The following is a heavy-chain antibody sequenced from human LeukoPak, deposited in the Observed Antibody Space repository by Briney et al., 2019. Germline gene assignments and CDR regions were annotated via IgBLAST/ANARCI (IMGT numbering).Heavy chain of an antibody. CDR1: GGSISSGGYS. D-gene: IGHD6-19*01. J-gene: IGHJ4*02. CDR2: IYHSGST. CDR3: ARGSNRQWLALGY. Sequence: SETLSLTCAVSGGSISSGGYSWSWIRQPPGKGLEWIGYIYHSGSTYYNPSLKSRVTISVDRSKNQFSLKLSSVTAADTAVYYCARGSNRQWLALGYWGQGTLVTVSS. V-gene: IGHV4-30-2*01.